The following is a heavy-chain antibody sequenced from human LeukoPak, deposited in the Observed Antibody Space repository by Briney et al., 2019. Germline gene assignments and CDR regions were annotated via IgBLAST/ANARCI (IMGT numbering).Heavy chain of an antibody. V-gene: IGHV3-23*01. Sequence: GGSLRLSCAASGLTFRNFAMNWVRQAPGKGLEWVSAISGSGGSTYYADSVKGRFTISRDNSKNTLYLQMNSLRAEDTALYYCAREGVGGAAGTFDYWGQGTLVTVSS. J-gene: IGHJ4*02. CDR2: ISGSGGST. CDR3: AREGVGGAAGTFDY. CDR1: GLTFRNFA. D-gene: IGHD6-13*01.